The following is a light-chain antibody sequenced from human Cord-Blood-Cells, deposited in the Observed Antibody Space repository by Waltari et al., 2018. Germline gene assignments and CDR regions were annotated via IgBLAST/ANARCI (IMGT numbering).Light chain of an antibody. CDR3: SSYTSSSTYV. Sequence: QSSLPHPASVSSSPAHPITISCTATTSTVAGCNYFSWYQQHPGKAPKLMIYDVSNRPSGVSNRFSGSKSGNTASLTISGLQAEDEADYYCSSYTSSSTYVFGTGTKLTVL. CDR2: DVS. CDR1: TSTVAGCNY. J-gene: IGLJ1*01. V-gene: IGLV2-14*01.